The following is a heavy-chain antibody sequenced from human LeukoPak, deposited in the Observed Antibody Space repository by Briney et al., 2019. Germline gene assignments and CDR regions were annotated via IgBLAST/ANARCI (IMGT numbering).Heavy chain of an antibody. D-gene: IGHD4-17*01. Sequence: SETLSLTCTVSGGSISSSGYYWGWIRQPPGKGLEWIGSIYYSGSTYYNPSLKSRVTISVDTSKNQFSLKLSSVTAADTAVYYCASIYGAGRDYWGQGTLVTVSS. J-gene: IGHJ4*02. CDR2: IYYSGST. V-gene: IGHV4-39*01. CDR1: GGSISSSGYY. CDR3: ASIYGAGRDY.